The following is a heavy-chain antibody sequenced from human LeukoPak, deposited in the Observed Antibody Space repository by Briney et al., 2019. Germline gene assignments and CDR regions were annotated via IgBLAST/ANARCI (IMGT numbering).Heavy chain of an antibody. CDR3: ATGRAYYDILTGYYAGVYYYYGMDV. D-gene: IGHD3-9*01. CDR1: GYTLTELS. Sequence: ASVKVSCKVSGYTLTELSMHWVRQAPGRGLEWMGGCDPEDGETIYAQKFQGRVTMTEDTSTDTAYMELSSLRSEDTAVYYCATGRAYYDILTGYYAGVYYYYGMDVWGQGTTVTVSS. J-gene: IGHJ6*02. CDR2: CDPEDGET. V-gene: IGHV1-24*01.